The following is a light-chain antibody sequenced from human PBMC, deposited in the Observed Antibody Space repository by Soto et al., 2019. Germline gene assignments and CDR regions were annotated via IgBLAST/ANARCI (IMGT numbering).Light chain of an antibody. CDR2: IAS. V-gene: IGKV1-9*01. CDR1: QGIRSY. CDR3: QQLDSMPIT. J-gene: IGKJ5*01. Sequence: DIRMTQSASSLAASVRDGVAVTCAASQGIRSYLAWYQQKPGEAPKLLISIASILQSGVPSRFSGSGSGTDFVLTISSLQPEDSATYYCQQLDSMPITFGQGTRREIK.